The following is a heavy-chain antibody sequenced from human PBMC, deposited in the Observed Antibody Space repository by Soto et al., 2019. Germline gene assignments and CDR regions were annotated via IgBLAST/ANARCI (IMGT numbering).Heavy chain of an antibody. J-gene: IGHJ4*02. Sequence: ASVKVSCKASGYTFTSYGISWVRQAPGQGLEWMGWISAYNGNTNYAQKLQGRVTMTTHTSTSTAYMELRSLRSDDTAVYYCAREWGDSYNLGFDYWGQGTLVTVSS. CDR2: ISAYNGNT. V-gene: IGHV1-18*04. CDR3: AREWGDSYNLGFDY. CDR1: GYTFTSYG. D-gene: IGHD5-12*01.